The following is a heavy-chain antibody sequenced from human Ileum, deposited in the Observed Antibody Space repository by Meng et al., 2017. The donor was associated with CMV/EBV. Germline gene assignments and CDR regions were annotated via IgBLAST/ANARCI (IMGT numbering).Heavy chain of an antibody. D-gene: IGHD1-7*01. V-gene: IGHV3-15*01. CDR1: GFTFSNAW. Sequence: GESLKISCAASGFTFSNAWMSWVRQAPGKGLEWVGRIKSKTDGGTTDYAAPVKGRFTISRDDSKNTLYLQMNSLKTEDTAVYYCTTSGLELPTSYGMDVWGQGTTVTVSS. CDR3: TTSGLELPTSYGMDV. J-gene: IGHJ6*02. CDR2: IKSKTDGGTT.